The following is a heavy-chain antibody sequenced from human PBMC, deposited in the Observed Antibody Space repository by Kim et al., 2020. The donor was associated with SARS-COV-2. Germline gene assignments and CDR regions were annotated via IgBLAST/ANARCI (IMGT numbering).Heavy chain of an antibody. V-gene: IGHV4-59*13. CDR1: GGSISSYY. CDR3: ARDSWVYYDILTGYGAYYYGMDV. D-gene: IGHD3-9*01. J-gene: IGHJ6*02. Sequence: SETLSLTCTVSGGSISSYYWSWIRQPPGKGLEWIGYIYYSGSTNYNHSLKSRVTISVDTSKNQFSLKLSSVTAADTAVYYCARDSWVYYDILTGYGAYYYGMDVWGQGTTVTVSS. CDR2: IYYSGST.